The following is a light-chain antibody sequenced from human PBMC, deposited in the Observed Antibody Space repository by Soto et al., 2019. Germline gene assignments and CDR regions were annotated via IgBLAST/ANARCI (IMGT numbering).Light chain of an antibody. CDR3: QQYSNSAT. Sequence: EIVLTQSPGTLSLSPGERAALSCRASQSVSSSYLAWYQQKSGQAPRLLIYAASSRATGIPDRFSGSGSGTDFTLTISRLEPEDFAVYHCQQYSNSATFGQGTRLEIK. J-gene: IGKJ5*01. CDR2: AAS. V-gene: IGKV3-20*01. CDR1: QSVSSSY.